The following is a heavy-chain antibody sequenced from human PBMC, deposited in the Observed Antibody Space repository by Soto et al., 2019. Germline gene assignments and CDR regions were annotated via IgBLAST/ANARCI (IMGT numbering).Heavy chain of an antibody. J-gene: IGHJ6*02. CDR2: ISNTGINK. Sequence: QVQLVESGGGVVQPGRSLRLSCAASGFTFRTYGMHWVRQAPGKGLEWLAVISNTGINKYYADSVKGRFTISRDNSRDTIFLQMNSLRGEDTAIYYCAKVIRADSTSSNFYYYSGLDVWGQGTTVTVSS. D-gene: IGHD6-6*01. V-gene: IGHV3-30*18. CDR1: GFTFRTYG. CDR3: AKVIRADSTSSNFYYYSGLDV.